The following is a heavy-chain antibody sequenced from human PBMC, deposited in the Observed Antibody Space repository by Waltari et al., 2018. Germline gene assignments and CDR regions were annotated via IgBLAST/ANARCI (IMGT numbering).Heavy chain of an antibody. V-gene: IGHV3-74*01. J-gene: IGHJ4*02. Sequence: EVQLVESGGGLVQPGGSLRPPCAASGFTFSAYWMHWVRQVPGKGLLWVSHVNRAGTGSSYADSVKGRFTISRDNARNILYLQMNSLTVEDTAVYYCARDTPGDGIDYWGQGTLVTVSP. CDR2: VNRAGTGS. CDR1: GFTFSAYW. CDR3: ARDTPGDGIDY. D-gene: IGHD2-21*01.